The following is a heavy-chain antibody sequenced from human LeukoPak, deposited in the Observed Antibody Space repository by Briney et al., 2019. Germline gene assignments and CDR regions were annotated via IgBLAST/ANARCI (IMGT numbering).Heavy chain of an antibody. V-gene: IGHV1-18*01. CDR1: GYTFTSYG. D-gene: IGHD3-10*01. CDR3: AREGQNMVRGQTYRYYFDY. CDR2: ISAYNGNT. Sequence: GASVKVSCKASGYTFTSYGISWVRQAPGQGLEWMGWISAYNGNTNYAQKLQGRVTMTTDTSTSTAYMELRSLRSDDTAVYYCAREGQNMVRGQTYRYYFDYWGQGTLVTVSS. J-gene: IGHJ4*02.